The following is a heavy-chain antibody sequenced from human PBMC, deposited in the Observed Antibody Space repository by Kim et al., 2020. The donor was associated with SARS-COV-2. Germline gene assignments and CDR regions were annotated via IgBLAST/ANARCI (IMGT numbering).Heavy chain of an antibody. CDR2: ISAYNGHT. J-gene: IGHJ6*02. Sequence: ASVKVSCKASGYTFSSYGISWVRQAPGQGLEWMGWISAYNGHTNYAQKLQGRVTMTTDTSTSTAYMELRSLRSDHTAVYYCARGLAQGSLSIRSERYGMDVWGHGTTVTVSS. CDR1: GYTFSSYG. V-gene: IGHV1-18*01. CDR3: ARGLAQGSLSIRSERYGMDV. D-gene: IGHD5-12*01.